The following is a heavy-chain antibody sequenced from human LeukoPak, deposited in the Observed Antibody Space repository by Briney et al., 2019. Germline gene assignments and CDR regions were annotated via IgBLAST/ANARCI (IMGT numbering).Heavy chain of an antibody. V-gene: IGHV4-34*01. CDR2: INHSGST. J-gene: IGHJ4*02. CDR3: ARETYSSGWYNDY. D-gene: IGHD6-19*01. Sequence: GSLRLSCAGYGFTFSNDGMNWVRQPPGKGLEWIGEINHSGSTNYNPSLKSRVTISVDTSKNQFSLKLSSVTAADTAVYYCARETYSSGWYNDYWGQGTLVTVSS. CDR1: GFTFSNDG.